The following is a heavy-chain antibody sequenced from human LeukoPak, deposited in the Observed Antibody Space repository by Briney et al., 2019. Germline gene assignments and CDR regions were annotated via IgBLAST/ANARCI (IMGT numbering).Heavy chain of an antibody. Sequence: SGKSLRLSCAASGFTFDDYAMHWVRQAPGKGLEWVSGITWRSDRIGYADSVQGRFTISRDDAKKSLYLQMNSLRTDDTALYYCAKVAGGGYFDLWGRGTLVTVSS. CDR3: AKVAGGGYFDL. J-gene: IGHJ2*01. CDR2: ITWRSDRI. D-gene: IGHD3-16*01. CDR1: GFTFDDYA. V-gene: IGHV3-9*01.